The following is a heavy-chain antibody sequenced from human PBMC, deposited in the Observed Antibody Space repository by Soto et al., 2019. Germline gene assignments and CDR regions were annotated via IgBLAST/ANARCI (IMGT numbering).Heavy chain of an antibody. CDR3: ARGSPSGYYFRYFDY. V-gene: IGHV1-2*04. J-gene: IGHJ4*02. D-gene: IGHD3-22*01. CDR2: INPNSGGT. Sequence: VASVKVSCKASGYTFTGYYMHWVRQAPGQGLEWMGWINPNSGGTNYAQKFQGWVTMTRDTSISTAYMELSRLRSDDTAVYYCARGSPSGYYFRYFDYWGQGTLVTVSS. CDR1: GYTFTGYY.